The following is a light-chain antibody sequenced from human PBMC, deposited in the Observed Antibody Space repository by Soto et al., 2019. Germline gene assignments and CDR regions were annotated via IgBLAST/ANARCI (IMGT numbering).Light chain of an antibody. CDR3: QQFGSSIPHT. V-gene: IGKV3-20*01. CDR1: QIVTINS. J-gene: IGKJ2*01. CDR2: GAS. Sequence: EVVLTQSPGTLSLSPGERATLSCRASQIVTINSLAWYQQKPGQPPRLLIYGASSRATGIPDRFSGSGSGTDFTLTISRLEPEDFGVYYCQQFGSSIPHTFGQGTKLEIK.